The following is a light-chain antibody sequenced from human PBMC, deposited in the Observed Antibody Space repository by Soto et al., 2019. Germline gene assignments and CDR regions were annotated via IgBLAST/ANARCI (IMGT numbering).Light chain of an antibody. CDR1: QSFSSW. V-gene: IGKV1-5*01. CDR3: QQYTRFPIT. J-gene: IGKJ5*01. Sequence: DIQMTQSPSTLSASVGDRVTNTCRASQSFSSWLAWYQQKSGTAPKLLIYDASTLESGVPSRFSGSGSGTEFTLTVSSLQPDDFATYYCQQYTRFPITFGQGTRLEIK. CDR2: DAS.